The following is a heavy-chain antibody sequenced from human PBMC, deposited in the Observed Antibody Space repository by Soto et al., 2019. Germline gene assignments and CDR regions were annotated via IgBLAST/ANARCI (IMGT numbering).Heavy chain of an antibody. D-gene: IGHD2-15*01. CDR3: ARGGWRYCSGGSCYRSQFDYYYYGMDV. CDR1: GYTFTSYG. Sequence: ASVKVSCKASGYTFTSYGISWVRQAPGQGLEWMGWISAYNGNTNYTQKLQGRVTMTTDTSTSTAYMELRSLRSDDTAVYYCARGGWRYCSGGSCYRSQFDYYYYGMDVWGQGTTVTVSS. CDR2: ISAYNGNT. V-gene: IGHV1-18*04. J-gene: IGHJ6*02.